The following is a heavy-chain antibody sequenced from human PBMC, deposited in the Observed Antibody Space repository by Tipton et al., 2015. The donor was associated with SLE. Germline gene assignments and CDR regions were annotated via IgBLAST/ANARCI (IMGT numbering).Heavy chain of an antibody. CDR1: GGSISSYF. J-gene: IGHJ6*03. CDR2: IYYRGST. D-gene: IGHD4-11*01. V-gene: IGHV4-59*01. Sequence: TLSLTCTVSGGSISSYFWSWIRQPPGKGLEWIGYIYYRGSTSYNPSLKSRVTISLDTSKNQFALRLSSVNAADTAVYYCARTGAYSNFYYYYYMDVWGEGTTVTVSS. CDR3: ARTGAYSNFYYYYYMDV.